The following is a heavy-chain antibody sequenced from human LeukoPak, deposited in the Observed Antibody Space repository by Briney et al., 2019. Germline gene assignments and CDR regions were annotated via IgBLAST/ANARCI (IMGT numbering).Heavy chain of an antibody. CDR1: GFTVSSNY. CDR3: ARGPHYYYYYGMDV. J-gene: IGHJ6*02. V-gene: IGHV3-53*01. CDR2: IYSGGST. Sequence: PGGSLRLSCAAPGFTVSSNYMSWVRQAPGKGLEWVSVIYSGGSTYYADSVKGRFTISRDNSKNTLYLQMNSLRAEDTAVYYCARGPHYYYYYGMDVWGQGTTVTVSS.